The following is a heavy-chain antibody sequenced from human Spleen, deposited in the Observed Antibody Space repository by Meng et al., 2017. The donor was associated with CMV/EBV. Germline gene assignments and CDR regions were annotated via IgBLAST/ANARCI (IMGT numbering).Heavy chain of an antibody. CDR3: TSRTYYYDSYASYHWFDP. Sequence: KVSCKGSGYSFTNYWIGWVRQMPGKGLEWVGHIRTKANNYATAYAASVKGRFTISRDDSKNTAYLQMNSLKTEDTAVYYCTSRTYYYDSYASYHWFDPCGQGTLVTVSS. CDR2: IRTKANNYAT. D-gene: IGHD3-22*01. V-gene: IGHV3-73*01. J-gene: IGHJ5*02. CDR1: GYSFTNYW.